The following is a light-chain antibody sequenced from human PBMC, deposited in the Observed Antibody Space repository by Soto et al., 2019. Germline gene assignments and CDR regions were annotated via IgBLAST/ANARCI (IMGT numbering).Light chain of an antibody. V-gene: IGKV3-11*01. J-gene: IGKJ4*01. Sequence: EIVLTQSPATLSLSPGERATLSCRASQSVDIYLAWYQQKPGQAPRLLIYDASNRATGIPGRFSGSGSGTDFTLSISSLAPEDFAVYYCQNRRNWPPTFGGGTKVEI. CDR3: QNRRNWPPT. CDR1: QSVDIY. CDR2: DAS.